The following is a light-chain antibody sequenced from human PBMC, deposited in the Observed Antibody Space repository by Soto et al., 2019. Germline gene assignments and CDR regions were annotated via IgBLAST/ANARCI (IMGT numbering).Light chain of an antibody. CDR2: RND. V-gene: IGLV1-47*01. J-gene: IGLJ2*01. CDR3: AAWDDSLSGPV. Sequence: QSVLTQPPSASGTPGRRVTISCSGSTSDIGNSYVYWDQQLPGTAPKLLIHRNDQRPSGVSDRFSGSKSGTSASLAISGLRSEDEADYFCAAWDDSLSGPVFGGGTKLTVL. CDR1: TSDIGNSY.